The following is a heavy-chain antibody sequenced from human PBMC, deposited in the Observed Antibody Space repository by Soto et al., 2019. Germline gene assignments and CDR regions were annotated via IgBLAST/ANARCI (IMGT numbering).Heavy chain of an antibody. CDR1: GGSISGFF. V-gene: IGHV4-4*07. Sequence: SETLSLTCTVSGGSISGFFWTWVRQPPGMPLEGLGHVSASGSTAYNPSLRSRLSLSLDVSKNRFSLELTSVTAADTATYFCARGGSTHYYYGLDVWGQGTTV. J-gene: IGHJ6*02. CDR3: ARGGSTHYYYGLDV. D-gene: IGHD1-1*01. CDR2: VSASGST.